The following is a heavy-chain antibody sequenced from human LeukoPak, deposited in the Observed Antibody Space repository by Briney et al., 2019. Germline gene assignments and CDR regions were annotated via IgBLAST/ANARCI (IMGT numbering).Heavy chain of an antibody. V-gene: IGHV4-30-4*08. D-gene: IGHD3-3*01. CDR3: ARDLSGPNYYYYYMDV. CDR1: GGSISSGDYY. Sequence: PSETLSLTCTVSGGSISSGDYYWSWIRQPPGKGLEWIGYISYSGSTYYNPPLRSRITISVDTSKNQFSLRLTSVTAADTAVYYCARDLSGPNYYYYYMDVWGKGTTVTVSS. J-gene: IGHJ6*03. CDR2: ISYSGST.